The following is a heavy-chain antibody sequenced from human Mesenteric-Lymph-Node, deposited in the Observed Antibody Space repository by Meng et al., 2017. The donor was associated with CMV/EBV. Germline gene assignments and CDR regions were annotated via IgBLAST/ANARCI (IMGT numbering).Heavy chain of an antibody. CDR1: GFTFRSYA. V-gene: IGHV3-23*01. D-gene: IGHD6-6*01. J-gene: IGHJ6*02. Sequence: GESLKISCAASGFTFRSYAMSWVRQAPGKGLEWVSNIKGSGSNTYYADSVKGQFTISRDNSKNILYLQMNSLRAEDTAVYYCAKVPSHFYGMDVWGQGTTVTVSS. CDR3: AKVPSHFYGMDV. CDR2: IKGSGSNT.